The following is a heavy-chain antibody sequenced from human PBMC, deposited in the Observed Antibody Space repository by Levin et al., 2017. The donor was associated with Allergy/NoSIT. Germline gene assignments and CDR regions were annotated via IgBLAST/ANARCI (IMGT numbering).Heavy chain of an antibody. J-gene: IGHJ4*02. D-gene: IGHD2-15*01. CDR3: TTDWDWVVAATGDDY. Sequence: SCAASGFTFSNAWMSWVRQAPGKGLEWVGRIKSKTDGGTTDYAAPVKGRFTISRDDSKNTLYLQMNSLKTEDTAVYYCTTDWDWVVAATGDDYWGQGTLVTVSS. CDR1: GFTFSNAW. V-gene: IGHV3-15*01. CDR2: IKSKTDGGTT.